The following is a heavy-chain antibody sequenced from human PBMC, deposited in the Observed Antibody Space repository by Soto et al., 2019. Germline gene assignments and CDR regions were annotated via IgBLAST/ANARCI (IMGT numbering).Heavy chain of an antibody. J-gene: IGHJ4*02. CDR2: MKRREST. CDR3: ARARFPLRGGRYYDSSGYYFGY. D-gene: IGHD3-22*01. V-gene: IGHV4-30-2*01. Sequence: SETLSLTCVFSGGSISSSGYSWGWIGQPPGKGLEWIGLMKRRESTNDNPSLKGRVTISVDTSKNQFSLKLSSVTAADTAVYYCARARFPLRGGRYYDSSGYYFGYWGQGTLVTVSS. CDR1: GGSISSSGYS.